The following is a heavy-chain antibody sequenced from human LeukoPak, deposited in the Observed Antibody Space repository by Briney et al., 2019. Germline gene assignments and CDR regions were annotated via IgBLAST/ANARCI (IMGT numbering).Heavy chain of an antibody. CDR3: ARVGGSVSYYNAYEKYFDY. Sequence: PSETLSLTCTVSGCSISSHCWSWIRQPPGKGLEWIGYIYYSGSTTYNPSSKRRVSISVDTSKNQFSLKLSSVTAADTAVYYCARVGGSVSYYNAYEKYFDYWGQGTLVTVSS. CDR2: IYYSGST. CDR1: GCSISSHC. J-gene: IGHJ4*02. V-gene: IGHV4-59*11. D-gene: IGHD3-10*01.